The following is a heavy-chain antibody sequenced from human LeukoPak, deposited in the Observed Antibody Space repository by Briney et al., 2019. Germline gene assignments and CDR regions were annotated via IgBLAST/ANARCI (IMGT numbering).Heavy chain of an antibody. D-gene: IGHD3-10*01. V-gene: IGHV3-48*01. J-gene: IGHJ6*03. Sequence: GGSLRLSCAASRFTFSSYSMNWVRQAPGKGLEWVSSISSSSSTIYYADSVKGRLTISRDNAKNSLYLQMNSLRAEDTAVYYCARGHYYGSGSYYKHYYYYMDVWGKGTTVTVSS. CDR2: ISSSSSTI. CDR1: RFTFSSYS. CDR3: ARGHYYGSGSYYKHYYYYMDV.